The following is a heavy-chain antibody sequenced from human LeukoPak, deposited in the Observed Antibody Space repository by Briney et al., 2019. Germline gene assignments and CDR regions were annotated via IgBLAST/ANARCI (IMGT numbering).Heavy chain of an antibody. CDR3: ARQITTYAFDI. J-gene: IGHJ3*02. V-gene: IGHV4-59*13. Sequence: PSETLSLTCTVSGGSISSYYWSWIRQPPGKGLERIGYIYYSGSTNYNPSLKSRVTISVDTSKNQFSLKLSSVTAADTAVYYCARQITTYAFDIWGQGTMVTVSS. CDR2: IYYSGST. CDR1: GGSISSYY. D-gene: IGHD3-3*01.